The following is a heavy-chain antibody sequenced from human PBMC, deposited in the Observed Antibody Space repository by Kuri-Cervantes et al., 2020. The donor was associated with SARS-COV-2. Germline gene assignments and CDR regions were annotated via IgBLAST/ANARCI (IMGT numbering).Heavy chain of an antibody. CDR3: VKGLQSLAWLPLGY. CDR2: ISSDGGET. D-gene: IGHD3-3*01. J-gene: IGHJ4*02. Sequence: GGSLRLSCSASGFIFSSYVIHWVRQAPGKGLEYVSGISSDGGETYYADSMKGRLIISRDNSKNTMFLQMSSLRPEDTAVYYCVKGLQSLAWLPLGYWGQGTLVTVSS. CDR1: GFIFSSYV. V-gene: IGHV3-64D*06.